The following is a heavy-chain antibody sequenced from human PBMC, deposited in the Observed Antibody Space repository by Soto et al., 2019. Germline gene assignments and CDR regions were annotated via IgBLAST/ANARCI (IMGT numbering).Heavy chain of an antibody. CDR2: ISYDGSNK. V-gene: IGHV3-30-3*01. J-gene: IGHJ6*02. Sequence: QVQLVESGGGVVQPGRSLRLSCAASGLTLSTDVMHWVRQAPGKGLEWVAGISYDGSNKYHADSVKGRFTISRDNSNNTLDLQMNSLRAEDTAVYYCVAGDYYYGMDVWGQGTTVTVSS. CDR3: VAGDYYYGMDV. CDR1: GLTLSTDV.